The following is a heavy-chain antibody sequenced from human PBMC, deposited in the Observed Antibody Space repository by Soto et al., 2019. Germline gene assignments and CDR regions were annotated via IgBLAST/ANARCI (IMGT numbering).Heavy chain of an antibody. CDR2: ISYSGST. Sequence: QVQLQESGPGLVKPSETLSLTCTVSGASVSSGNYYWSWIRQPPGKGLECIGYISYSGSTNYNPTLKCRVTISIDTSTNQFSLKLSSVTAADTAVYYCARGSGGYYAYWGQGTLVTVSS. J-gene: IGHJ4*02. D-gene: IGHD1-26*01. CDR1: GASVSSGNYY. CDR3: ARGSGGYYAY. V-gene: IGHV4-61*01.